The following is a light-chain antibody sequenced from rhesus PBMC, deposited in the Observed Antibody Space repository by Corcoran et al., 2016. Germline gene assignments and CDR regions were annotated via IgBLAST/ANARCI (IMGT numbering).Light chain of an antibody. Sequence: DIVMTQTPLSLPVTPGEPASISCRSSQSLLDSEDGNTYLDWYLQKPGQSPQLLIYEVSNRASGVPDRFSGSGSDTDFTLKISRVEADDVGVYYCMQALEFPWTFGQGTKVEIK. J-gene: IGKJ1*01. CDR1: QSLLDSEDGNTY. CDR3: MQALEFPWT. CDR2: EVS. V-gene: IGKV2-104*02.